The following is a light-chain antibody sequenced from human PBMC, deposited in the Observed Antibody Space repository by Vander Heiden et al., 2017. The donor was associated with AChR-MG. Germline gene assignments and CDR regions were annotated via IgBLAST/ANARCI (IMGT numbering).Light chain of an antibody. V-gene: IGLV1-51*01. Sequence: QSVLTQPPSVSAASGQKVTISCSGSGSNIEKNYVFWYHQFPGTAPKLLIYDNNKRPAGIPDRFSGSKSVTSATLGITGLQTGDEADYYCGTWDSSLSAVVFGGGTKLTVL. J-gene: IGLJ2*01. CDR1: GSNIEKNY. CDR3: GTWDSSLSAVV. CDR2: DNN.